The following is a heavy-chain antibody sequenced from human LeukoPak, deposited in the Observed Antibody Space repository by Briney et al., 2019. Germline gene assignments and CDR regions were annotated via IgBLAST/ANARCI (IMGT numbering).Heavy chain of an antibody. D-gene: IGHD1-7*01. Sequence: PSETLSLTCTVSGYSISSGYYWGWIRPPPGKGLEWIGSIYHSGSTYYNPSLKSRVTISVDTSKNQFSLKLSSVTAADTAVYYCARRAQLELRSFDYWGQGTLVTVSS. CDR1: GYSISSGYY. V-gene: IGHV4-38-2*02. J-gene: IGHJ4*02. CDR3: ARRAQLELRSFDY. CDR2: IYHSGST.